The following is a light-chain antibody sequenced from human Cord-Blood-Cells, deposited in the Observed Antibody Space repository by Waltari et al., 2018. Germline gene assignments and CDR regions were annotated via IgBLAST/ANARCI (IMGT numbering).Light chain of an antibody. V-gene: IGKV3-11*01. CDR3: QQRSNWLT. CDR2: DAS. Sequence: ETVLTQSPATLSLSPGERATLSCRASQSVSSYLAWYQQNPSQAPRLLIYDASNRATGIPARFSGSGSGTDFTLTISSLEPEYFAVYYCQQRSNWLTFGGGTKVEIK. CDR1: QSVSSY. J-gene: IGKJ4*01.